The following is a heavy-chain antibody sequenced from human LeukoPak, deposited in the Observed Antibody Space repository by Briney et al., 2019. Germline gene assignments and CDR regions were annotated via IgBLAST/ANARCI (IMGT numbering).Heavy chain of an antibody. CDR3: ARDLGIYGGNSGDFDY. D-gene: IGHD4-23*01. V-gene: IGHV1-46*01. J-gene: IGHJ4*02. CDR1: GYTFTSNY. Sequence: ASVKVSCKASGYTFTSNYIHWVRQAPGQGLEWMGMIYPRDGSTSYAQKFQGRVTMTRDTSTSTVYMELSSLRSEDTAVYYCARDLGIYGGNSGDFDYWGQGTLVTVSS. CDR2: IYPRDGST.